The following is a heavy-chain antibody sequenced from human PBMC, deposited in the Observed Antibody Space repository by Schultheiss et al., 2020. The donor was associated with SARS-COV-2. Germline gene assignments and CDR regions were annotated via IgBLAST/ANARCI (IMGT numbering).Heavy chain of an antibody. D-gene: IGHD2-15*01. V-gene: IGHV1-69*01. CDR3: ARVGYCSGGSCSVDWFDP. CDR2: IIPIFGTA. Sequence: GGSLRLSCKASGGTFSSYAISWVRQAPGQGLEWMGGIIPIFGTANYAQKFQGRVTITADESTSTAYMELSSLRSGDTAVYYCARVGYCSGGSCSVDWFDPWGQGTLVTVSS. CDR1: GGTFSSYA. J-gene: IGHJ5*02.